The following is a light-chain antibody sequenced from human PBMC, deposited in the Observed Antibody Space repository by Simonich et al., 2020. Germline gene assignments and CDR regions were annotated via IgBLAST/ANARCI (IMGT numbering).Light chain of an antibody. CDR2: WAS. V-gene: IGKV4-1*01. Sequence: DIVMTQSTDSLAVSLGERATINFKSSQSVLYSSNNKNYLAWSQQKPGQPPKLLIYWASTRESGVPDRFSGSGSGTDFTLTISSLQAEDFATYYCQQLNSYPYTFGQGTKLEVK. CDR1: QSVLYSSNNKNY. J-gene: IGKJ2*01. CDR3: QQLNSYPYT.